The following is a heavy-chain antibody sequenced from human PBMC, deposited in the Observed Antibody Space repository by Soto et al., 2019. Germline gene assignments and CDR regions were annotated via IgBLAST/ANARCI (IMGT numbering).Heavy chain of an antibody. J-gene: IGHJ6*02. CDR3: ARESITIFGVVIISGGVGMDA. Sequence: ASVKVSCEASGYTFTSYYMHWVRQAPGQGLEWMGIINPSGGSTSYAQKFQGRVTMTRDTSTSTVYMELSSLRSEDTAVYYCARESITIFGVVIISGGVGMDAWG. D-gene: IGHD3-3*01. CDR1: GYTFTSYY. V-gene: IGHV1-46*01. CDR2: INPSGGST.